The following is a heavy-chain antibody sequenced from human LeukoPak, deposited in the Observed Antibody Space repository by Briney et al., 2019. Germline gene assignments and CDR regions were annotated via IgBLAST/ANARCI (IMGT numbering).Heavy chain of an antibody. Sequence: PSETLSLTCTVSGGSISSHYWSWIRQPPGKGLEWIGYIYYSGSTNYNPSLKSRVTISVDTSKNQFSLKLSSVTAADTAVYYCAISTPKIPTLGYWGQGTLVTVSS. CDR2: IYYSGST. V-gene: IGHV4-59*11. CDR3: AISTPKIPTLGY. CDR1: GGSISSHY. J-gene: IGHJ4*02.